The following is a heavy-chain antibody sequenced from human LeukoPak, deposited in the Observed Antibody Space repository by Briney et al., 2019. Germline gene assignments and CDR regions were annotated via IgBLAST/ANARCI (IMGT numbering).Heavy chain of an antibody. CDR1: GYTFTGYY. CDR2: INPNSGGT. D-gene: IGHD6-13*01. CDR3: ARASSSWYLGLNWFDP. J-gene: IGHJ5*02. Sequence: ASVKVSCKASGYTFTGYYMHWVRQAPGQGLEWMGRINPNSGGTNYAQKFQGRVTMTRDTSISTAYMELSRLRSDDTVVYYCARASSSWYLGLNWFDPWGQGTLVTVSS. V-gene: IGHV1-2*05.